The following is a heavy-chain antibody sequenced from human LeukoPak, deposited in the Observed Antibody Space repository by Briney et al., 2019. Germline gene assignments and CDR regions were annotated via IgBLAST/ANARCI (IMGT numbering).Heavy chain of an antibody. CDR3: ASDHTLYGSGSYLSWFDP. V-gene: IGHV4-39*07. CDR2: IYYSGST. CDR1: GGSISSSSYF. J-gene: IGHJ5*02. D-gene: IGHD3-10*01. Sequence: SETLSLTCTVSGGSISSSSYFWGWIRQPPGKGLEWIGSIYYSGSTYYHPSLKSRVTISVDTSKNQFSLKLSSVTAADTAVYYCASDHTLYGSGSYLSWFDPWGQGTLVTVSS.